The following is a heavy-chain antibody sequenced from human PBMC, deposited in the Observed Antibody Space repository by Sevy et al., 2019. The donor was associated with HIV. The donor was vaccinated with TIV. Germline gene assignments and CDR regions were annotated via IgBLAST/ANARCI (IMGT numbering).Heavy chain of an antibody. Sequence: SETLSLTCTVSGGSISSGGYYWSWIRQHPGKGLEWIGYIYYSGSTYYNPSLKSRVTISGDTSKNQVSLRLSSVTAADTAVYYCARGRYYYDSSGYYYFTETCYYYYGMDVWGQGTTVTVSS. CDR2: IYYSGST. V-gene: IGHV4-31*03. CDR1: GGSISSGGYY. CDR3: ARGRYYYDSSGYYYFTETCYYYYGMDV. J-gene: IGHJ6*02. D-gene: IGHD3-22*01.